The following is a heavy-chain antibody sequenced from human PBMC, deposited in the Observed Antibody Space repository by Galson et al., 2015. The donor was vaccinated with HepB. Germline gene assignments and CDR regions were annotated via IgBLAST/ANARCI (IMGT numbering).Heavy chain of an antibody. Sequence: SVKVSCKASGFNFTGYYMHWVRQAPGQGLEWMGWINTNTGNPTYTQGFTGRFVFSLDTSVSTAYLQISSLKAEDTAVYYCARVGGSRADAFDIWGQGTMVTVSS. CDR1: GFNFTGYY. D-gene: IGHD6-13*01. CDR2: INTNTGNP. J-gene: IGHJ3*02. CDR3: ARVGGSRADAFDI. V-gene: IGHV7-4-1*02.